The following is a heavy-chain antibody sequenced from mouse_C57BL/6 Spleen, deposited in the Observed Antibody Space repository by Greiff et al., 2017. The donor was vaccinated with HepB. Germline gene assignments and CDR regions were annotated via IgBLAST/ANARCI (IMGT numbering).Heavy chain of an antibody. CDR1: GYSITSGYY. J-gene: IGHJ1*03. V-gene: IGHV3-6*01. CDR2: ISYDGSN. CDR3: AKEGGVWRYFDV. Sequence: EVQLVESGPGLVKPSQSLSLTCSVTGYSITSGYYWNWIRQFPGNKLEWMGYISYDGSNNYNPSLKNRISITRDTSKNQFFLKLNSVTTEDTATYYCAKEGGVWRYFDVWGTGTTVTVSS.